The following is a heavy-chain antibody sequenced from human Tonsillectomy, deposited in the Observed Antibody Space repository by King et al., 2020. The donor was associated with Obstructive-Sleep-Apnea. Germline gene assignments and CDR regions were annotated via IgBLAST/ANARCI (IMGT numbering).Heavy chain of an antibody. J-gene: IGHJ4*02. D-gene: IGHD3-3*01. CDR2: ISSSSSYI. V-gene: IGHV3-21*01. Sequence: VQLVESGGGLGKPGGSLRLSCAASGFTFSSYSMNGVRQAPGKGLEWVSSISSSSSYIYYADSVKGRFTISRDNAKDSLYLQMNSLSAEDTAVYYCARGGITIFGSTSPYYFDYWGQGTLVTVSS. CDR1: GFTFSSYS. CDR3: ARGGITIFGSTSPYYFDY.